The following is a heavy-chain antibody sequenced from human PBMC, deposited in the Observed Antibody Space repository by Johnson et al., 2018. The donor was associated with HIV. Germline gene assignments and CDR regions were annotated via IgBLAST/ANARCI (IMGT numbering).Heavy chain of an antibody. CDR2: ISSSASTI. CDR3: PKDRSRLHDAFDI. Sequence: QVQLVESGGGLVKPGGSLRLSCAASGFTFSDYYMSWIRQAPGMGLERVAYISSSASTIYYADSMKARFTISSDNSKNTLYLQMNTRGAEDTAVYYCPKDRSRLHDAFDIWGQGKMVTVSS. J-gene: IGHJ3*02. V-gene: IGHV3-11*04. D-gene: IGHD5-24*01. CDR1: GFTFSDYY.